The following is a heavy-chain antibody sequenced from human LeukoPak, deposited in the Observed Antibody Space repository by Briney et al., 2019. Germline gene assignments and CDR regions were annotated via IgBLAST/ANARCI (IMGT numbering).Heavy chain of an antibody. CDR1: GYTFTSYG. J-gene: IGHJ6*02. D-gene: IGHD6-13*01. Sequence: ASVKVSCKASGYTFTSYGISWVRQAPGQGLEWMGWISAYNGNTNYAQKLQGRVTMTTDTSTSTAYLELRSLRSDDTAVYYCARDYWQQQLVPENGMDVWGQGTTVTVSS. CDR3: ARDYWQQQLVPENGMDV. CDR2: ISAYNGNT. V-gene: IGHV1-18*01.